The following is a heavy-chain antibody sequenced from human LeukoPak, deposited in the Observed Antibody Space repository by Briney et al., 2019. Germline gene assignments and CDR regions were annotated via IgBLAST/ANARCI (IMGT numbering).Heavy chain of an antibody. Sequence: SVKVSCKASGGTFSSYAISWVRQAPGQGLEWMGRIIPILGIANYVQKFQGRVTITADKSTSTAYMELSSLRSEDTAVYYCARSETTYYYGMDVWGQGTTVTVSS. J-gene: IGHJ6*02. D-gene: IGHD1-7*01. CDR1: GGTFSSYA. CDR3: ARSETTYYYGMDV. CDR2: IIPILGIA. V-gene: IGHV1-69*04.